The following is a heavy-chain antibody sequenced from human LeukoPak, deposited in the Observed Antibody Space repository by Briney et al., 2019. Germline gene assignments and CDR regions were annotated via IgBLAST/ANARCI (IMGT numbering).Heavy chain of an antibody. CDR3: ARFGVDYDMDV. CDR1: GGSISDHY. D-gene: IGHD3-16*01. J-gene: IGHJ6*02. Sequence: SKTLSLTCTVSGGSISDHYWTWIRQPPGKGLEWIGQIHYSGRPDYNPSLKSRVTISVDTSKNQLSLKVTSVTGADTAVYYCARFGVDYDMDVWGQGTTVTVSS. V-gene: IGHV4-59*11. CDR2: IHYSGRP.